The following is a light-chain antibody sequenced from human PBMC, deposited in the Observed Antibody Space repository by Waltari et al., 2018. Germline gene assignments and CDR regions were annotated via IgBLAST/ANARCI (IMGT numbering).Light chain of an antibody. CDR1: SSDVGGYNY. J-gene: IGLJ2*01. Sequence: QSALTQPASVSGSPGQSIPIPCPGPSSDVGGYNYVSWYQQHPGKAPKLMIYDVSNRPSGVSNRFSGSKSGNTASLTISGLQAEDEADYYCSSYISSSTLELFGGGTSLTVL. CDR2: DVS. V-gene: IGLV2-14*03. CDR3: SSYISSSTLEL.